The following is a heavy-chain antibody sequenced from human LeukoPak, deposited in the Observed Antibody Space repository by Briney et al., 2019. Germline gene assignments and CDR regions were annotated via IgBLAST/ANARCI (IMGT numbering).Heavy chain of an antibody. V-gene: IGHV1-18*01. Sequence: GASVKLSCKASGYTFTSYGISWVRQAPGQGLEWMGWISAYNGNTNYAQKLQGRVTMTTDTSTSTAYMELRSLRSDDTAVYYCARDKGRDGYEVYYYYMDVWGKGTTVTISS. CDR1: GYTFTSYG. J-gene: IGHJ6*03. CDR2: ISAYNGNT. D-gene: IGHD5-24*01. CDR3: ARDKGRDGYEVYYYYMDV.